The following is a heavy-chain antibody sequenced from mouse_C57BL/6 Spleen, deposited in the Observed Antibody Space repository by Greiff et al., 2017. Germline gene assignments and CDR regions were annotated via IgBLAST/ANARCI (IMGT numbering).Heavy chain of an antibody. D-gene: IGHD2-4*01. V-gene: IGHV1-55*01. CDR2: IYPGSGST. CDR3: ARRSYDYDVGWFAY. CDR1: GYTFTSYW. Sequence: VQLQQPGAELVKPGASVKMSCKASGYTFTSYWITWVKQRPGQGLEWIGDIYPGSGSTNYNEKFKSKATLTVDTSSSTAYMQLSSLTSEDSAVYYCARRSYDYDVGWFAYWGQGTLVTVSA. J-gene: IGHJ3*01.